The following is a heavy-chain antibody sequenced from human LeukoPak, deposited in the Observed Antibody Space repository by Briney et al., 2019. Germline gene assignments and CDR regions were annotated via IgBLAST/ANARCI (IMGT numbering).Heavy chain of an antibody. J-gene: IGHJ4*02. CDR1: GGSISSYY. D-gene: IGHD5-12*01. V-gene: IGHV4-59*08. Sequence: PSETLSLTCTVSGGSISSYYWSWIRQPPGKGLEWIGYIYYSGSTNYNPSLKSRVTISVDTSKSQFSLKLSSVTAADTAVYYCARHRTDSGYDNVDYWGQGTLVTVSS. CDR2: IYYSGST. CDR3: ARHRTDSGYDNVDY.